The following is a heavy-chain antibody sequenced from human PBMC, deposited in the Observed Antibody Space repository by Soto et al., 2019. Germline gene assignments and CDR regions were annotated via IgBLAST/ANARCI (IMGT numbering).Heavy chain of an antibody. D-gene: IGHD2-15*01. CDR1: GGSISSYY. Sequence: QVQLQESGPGLVKPSETLSLTCTVSGGSISSYYWSWIRQPPGKGLEWIGYIYYSGSTNYNPSLKRLVTISVDTSKNQFSLKLSSVTAADTAVYYCARYCSGGSCYLDPWGQGTLVTVSS. CDR2: IYYSGST. J-gene: IGHJ5*02. CDR3: ARYCSGGSCYLDP. V-gene: IGHV4-59*01.